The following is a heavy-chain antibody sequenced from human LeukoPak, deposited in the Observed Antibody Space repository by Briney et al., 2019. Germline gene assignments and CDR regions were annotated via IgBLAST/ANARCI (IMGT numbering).Heavy chain of an antibody. D-gene: IGHD1-14*01. CDR2: IFYSGTT. CDR1: GDSISSDY. V-gene: IGHV4-59*08. CDR3: ARTRPQDHSPSYMDV. J-gene: IGHJ6*03. Sequence: PSETLTLTCNVSGDSISSDYWSWIRQPPGKSLEWIGFIFYSGTTNYNPSLQSRVTISVDTSKNQFSLKLSSVTAADTAVYYCARTRPQDHSPSYMDVWGKGITVTVSS.